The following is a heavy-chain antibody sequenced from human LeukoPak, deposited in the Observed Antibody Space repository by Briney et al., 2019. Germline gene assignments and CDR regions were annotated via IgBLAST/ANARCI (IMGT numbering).Heavy chain of an antibody. V-gene: IGHV1-69*13. D-gene: IGHD3-22*01. Sequence: SVKVSCKASGGSFSSYAISWVRQAPGQGLEWMGGIIPIFGTANYAQKFQGRVTITADESTSTAYMELSSLRSEDTAVYYCARVLYYDSSGYYRYQPPYYFDYWGQGTLVTVSS. CDR1: GGSFSSYA. CDR2: IIPIFGTA. J-gene: IGHJ4*02. CDR3: ARVLYYDSSGYYRYQPPYYFDY.